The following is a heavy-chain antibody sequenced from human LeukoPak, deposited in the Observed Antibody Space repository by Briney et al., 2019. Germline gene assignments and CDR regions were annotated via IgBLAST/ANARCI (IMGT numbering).Heavy chain of an antibody. J-gene: IGHJ4*02. CDR2: IRYVGSNK. CDR1: GFTFSSYG. Sequence: PGGSLRLSCAASGFTFSSYGMHWVRQAPGKGLEWVAFIRYVGSNKYYADSVKGRFTISRDNSKNTLYLQMNSLRAEDTAVYYCAKETIEDGYGDYWGQGTLATVSS. CDR3: AKETIEDGYGDY. V-gene: IGHV3-30*02. D-gene: IGHD5-24*01.